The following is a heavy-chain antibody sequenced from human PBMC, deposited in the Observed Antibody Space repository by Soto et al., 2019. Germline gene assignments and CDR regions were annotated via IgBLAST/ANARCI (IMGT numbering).Heavy chain of an antibody. V-gene: IGHV3-23*01. Sequence: PGGSLRLSCAASGFTFSSYAMSWVRQAPGKGLEWVSAISGSGGSTYYADSVKGRFTISRDNSKNTLYLQMNSLRAEDTAVYYCAKDPDDILTGYYTSRFDYWGQGTLVTVSS. J-gene: IGHJ4*02. CDR2: ISGSGGST. D-gene: IGHD3-9*01. CDR1: GFTFSSYA. CDR3: AKDPDDILTGYYTSRFDY.